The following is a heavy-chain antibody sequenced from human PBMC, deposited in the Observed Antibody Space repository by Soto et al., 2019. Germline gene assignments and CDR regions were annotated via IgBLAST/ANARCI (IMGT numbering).Heavy chain of an antibody. V-gene: IGHV3-21*01. CDR1: GFTLSSYA. CDR3: ARRLTAAGIIYYGMDV. Sequence: PGRSLRLSCAASGFTLSSYAMSWVRQAPGKGLEWVSSISSSSSYIYYADSVKGRFTISRDNAKNSLYLQMNSLRAEDTAVYYCARRLTAAGIIYYGMDVWGQGTTVTVSS. CDR2: ISSSSSYI. D-gene: IGHD6-13*01. J-gene: IGHJ6*02.